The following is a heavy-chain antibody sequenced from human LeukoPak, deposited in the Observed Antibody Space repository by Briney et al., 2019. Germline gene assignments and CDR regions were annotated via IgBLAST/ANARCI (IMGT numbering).Heavy chain of an antibody. CDR1: GYTFIGYY. J-gene: IGHJ6*02. D-gene: IGHD2-2*01. CDR2: INPNSGGT. CDR3: ARGGGLYCSSTSCYILYYYYGMDV. V-gene: IGHV1-2*02. Sequence: ASVKVSCKASGYTFIGYYMHWVRQAPGQGLEWMGWINPNSGGTNYAQKFQGRVTMTRDTSISTAYMELSRLRSDDTAVYYCARGGGLYCSSTSCYILYYYYGMDVWGQGPTVTVSS.